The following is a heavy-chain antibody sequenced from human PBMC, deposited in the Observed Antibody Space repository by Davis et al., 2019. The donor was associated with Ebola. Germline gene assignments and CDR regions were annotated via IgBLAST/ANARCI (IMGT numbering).Heavy chain of an antibody. V-gene: IGHV3-21*01. CDR3: VRQWFGETD. D-gene: IGHD3-10*01. J-gene: IGHJ4*02. Sequence: GESLKISCAASGFTFSSYAMSWVRQAPGKGLEWVSSISSSSSYIYYADSVKGRFTISRDNAKNSLYLQMNSLRDEDTAVYYCVRQWFGETDWGQGTLVTVSS. CDR2: ISSSSSYI. CDR1: GFTFSSYA.